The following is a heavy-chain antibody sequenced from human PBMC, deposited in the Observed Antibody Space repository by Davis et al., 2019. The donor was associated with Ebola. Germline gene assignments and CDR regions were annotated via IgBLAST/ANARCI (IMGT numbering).Heavy chain of an antibody. V-gene: IGHV3-21*01. CDR3: ARDRGFFWFDP. J-gene: IGHJ5*02. CDR2: ISSSSSYI. Sequence: GGSLRLSCAASGFTFSSYSMNWVRQAPGKGLEWVSSISSSSSYIYYADSVKGRFTISRGNAKNSLYLQMNSLRAEDTAVYYCARDRGFFWFDPWGQGTLVTVSS. CDR1: GFTFSSYS. D-gene: IGHD1-26*01.